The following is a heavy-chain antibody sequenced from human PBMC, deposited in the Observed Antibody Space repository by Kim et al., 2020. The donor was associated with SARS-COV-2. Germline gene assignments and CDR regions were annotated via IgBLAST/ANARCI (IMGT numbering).Heavy chain of an antibody. J-gene: IGHJ4*02. CDR3: ARVKGDLRSHFDY. Sequence: GGSLRLSCAASGFTFSSYGMHWVRQAPGKGLEWVAVIWYDGSNKYYADSVKGRFTISRDNSKNTLYLQMNSLRAEDTAVYYCARVKGDLRSHFDYWGQGTLVTVSS. CDR1: GFTFSSYG. V-gene: IGHV3-33*01. CDR2: IWYDGSNK. D-gene: IGHD3-16*01.